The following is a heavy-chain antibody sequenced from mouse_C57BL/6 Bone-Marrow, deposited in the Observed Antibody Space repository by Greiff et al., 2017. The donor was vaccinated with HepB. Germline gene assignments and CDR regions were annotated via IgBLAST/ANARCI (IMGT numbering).Heavy chain of an antibody. V-gene: IGHV1-15*01. CDR1: GCTFTDYE. J-gene: IGHJ2*01. CDR3: TRGDGNYLYYFDY. D-gene: IGHD2-1*01. CDR2: IDPETGGT. Sequence: QVQLKQPGAELVRPGASVTLSCKASGCTFTDYEMHWVKQTPVHGLEWIGAIDPETGGTAYNQKFKGKAILTADKSSSTAYMELRSLTSEDSAVYYCTRGDGNYLYYFDYWGQGTTLTVSS.